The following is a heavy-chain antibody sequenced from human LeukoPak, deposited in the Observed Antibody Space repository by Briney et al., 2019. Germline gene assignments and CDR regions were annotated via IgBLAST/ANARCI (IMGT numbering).Heavy chain of an antibody. CDR1: GDPISSGGSY. D-gene: IGHD2-2*01. J-gene: IGHJ6*02. CDR2: IYYSGTT. V-gene: IGHV4-31*11. Sequence: TLSLTCAVSGDPISSGGSYWSWTRQHPGEGLEWIGYIYYSGTTQYNPSLKSRVTISIDTSKNQFSLKLTSVTAADTAVYYCARAACSSTSCYAGYYYSMDVWGQGTTVTVSS. CDR3: ARAACSSTSCYAGYYYSMDV.